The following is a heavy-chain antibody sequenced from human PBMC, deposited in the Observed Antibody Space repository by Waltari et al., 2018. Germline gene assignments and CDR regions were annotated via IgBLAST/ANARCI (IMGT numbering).Heavy chain of an antibody. D-gene: IGHD6-19*01. CDR3: ARRRGGWYIDY. V-gene: IGHV4-59*01. J-gene: IGHJ4*02. CDR1: GGSISSYY. Sequence: QVQLQESGPGLVKPSETLSLTCTVSGGSISSYYWSWIRQPPGKGLEWIGYIYYSGSTNYNPSLKSRVTISVDTSKNQFSLKLSSVTAADTAVYYCARRRGGWYIDYWGQGTLVTVSS. CDR2: IYYSGST.